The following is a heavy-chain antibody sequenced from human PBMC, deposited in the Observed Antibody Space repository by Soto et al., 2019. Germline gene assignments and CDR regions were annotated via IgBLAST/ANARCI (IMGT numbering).Heavy chain of an antibody. CDR2: ISGSSSYI. D-gene: IGHD1-26*01. Sequence: GGSLRLSCAASGFTFSSYSMNWVRQAPGKGLEWVSSISGSSSYIYYADSVKGRFTISRDNAKNSLYLQMNSLRAEDTAVYYCARDNVFLGARVPFDYWGQGTLVTVSS. CDR1: GFTFSSYS. CDR3: ARDNVFLGARVPFDY. V-gene: IGHV3-21*01. J-gene: IGHJ4*02.